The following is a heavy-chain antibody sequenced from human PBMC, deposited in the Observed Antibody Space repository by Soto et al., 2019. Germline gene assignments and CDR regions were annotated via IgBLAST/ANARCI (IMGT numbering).Heavy chain of an antibody. Sequence: SETLSLTCTVSGGSISSYYWSWIRQPPGKGLEWIGYIYYSGSTNYNPSLKSRVTISVDTSKNQFSLKLSSVTAADTAVYYCARDLRFPSRRGFDPWGQGTLVTISS. CDR3: ARDLRFPSRRGFDP. CDR1: GGSISSYY. J-gene: IGHJ5*02. V-gene: IGHV4-59*01. D-gene: IGHD3-3*01. CDR2: IYYSGST.